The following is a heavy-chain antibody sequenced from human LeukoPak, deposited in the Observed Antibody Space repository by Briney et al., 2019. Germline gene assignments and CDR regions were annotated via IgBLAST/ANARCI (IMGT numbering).Heavy chain of an antibody. V-gene: IGHV3-48*03. CDR3: ATLESAAGGFYYYYYYMDV. J-gene: IGHJ6*03. CDR2: ISSSGSTI. D-gene: IGHD6-13*01. Sequence: VGSLRLSCAASGFTFSSYEMNWVRQAPGKGLEWVSYISSSGSTIYYADSVKGRFTISRDNAKNSLYLQMNSLRAEDTAVYYCATLESAAGGFYYYYYYMDVWGKGTTVTVSS. CDR1: GFTFSSYE.